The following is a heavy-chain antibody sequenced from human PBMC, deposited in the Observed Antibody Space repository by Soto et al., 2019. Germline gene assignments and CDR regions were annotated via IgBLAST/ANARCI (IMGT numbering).Heavy chain of an antibody. CDR3: ARDGPYYYASRMDV. J-gene: IGHJ6*02. CDR2: LHSGGDT. V-gene: IGHV3-53*04. Sequence: EVQLVESGGGLVQPGGSLRLSCVASGIPVSSNCMTWVRQAPGKGLEWVSVLHSGGDTYYANSVKVRFTISRHDSTNTLFLQMNSLTAEDTAVYYCARDGPYYYASRMDVWGQGTTVTVSS. D-gene: IGHD3-10*01. CDR1: GIPVSSNC.